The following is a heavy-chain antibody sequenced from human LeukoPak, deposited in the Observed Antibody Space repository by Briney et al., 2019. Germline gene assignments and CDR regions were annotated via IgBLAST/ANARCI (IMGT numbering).Heavy chain of an antibody. D-gene: IGHD3-10*01. CDR3: AKGVRLWFAFYFDY. CDR1: GFTLGNYA. CDR2: ISGNGYNT. J-gene: IGHJ4*02. V-gene: IGHV3-23*01. Sequence: GESLKISCAASGFTLGNYAMSWVRQAPGKGLEWVSAISGNGYNTYYADSVKGRFTISSESSRNTLYLQMHSLRAEDTAVYYCAKGVRLWFAFYFDYWGQGTLVTVSS.